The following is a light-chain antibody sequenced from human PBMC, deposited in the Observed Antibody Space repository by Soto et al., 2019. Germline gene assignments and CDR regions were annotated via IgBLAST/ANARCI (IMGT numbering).Light chain of an antibody. Sequence: SQMTQSHSSVSASVGDTVTITCRASQGLKFLAWYQQKPGKAPRLLIYEATNLQSGVPPRFSGSGSGTDFTLTISSLQPEDFATYFCQQANSFPITFGQGTRLEIK. CDR3: QQANSFPIT. J-gene: IGKJ5*01. CDR2: EAT. CDR1: QGLKF. V-gene: IGKV1-12*01.